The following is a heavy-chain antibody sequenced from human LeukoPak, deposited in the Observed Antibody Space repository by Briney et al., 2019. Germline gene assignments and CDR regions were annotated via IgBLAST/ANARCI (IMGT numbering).Heavy chain of an antibody. D-gene: IGHD6-6*01. CDR1: GFTFPSSG. CDR2: IVVGSGNI. J-gene: IGHJ6*02. CDR3: AAVGWEYSSSPPPMDV. V-gene: IGHV1-58*01. Sequence: GASVKVSCKASGFTFPSSGVQWVRQARGQRLEWIGWIVVGSGNINYAQKFQERVTITRDMSTTTAYMELSSLRSEDTAVYYCAAVGWEYSSSPPPMDVWGQGTTVTVSS.